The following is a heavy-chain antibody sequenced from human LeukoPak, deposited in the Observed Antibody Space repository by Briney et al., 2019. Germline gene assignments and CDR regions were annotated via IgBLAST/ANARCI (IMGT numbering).Heavy chain of an antibody. V-gene: IGHV4-59*01. D-gene: IGHD2/OR15-2a*01. CDR1: GGSISSYY. CDR2: IYYSGST. Sequence: PSETLSLTCTVSGGSISSYYWSWIRQPPGKGLEWIGYIYYSGSTNYNPSLKSRVTISVDTSKNQFSLKLSSVTAADTAVYYCAKSLRERSFPVRGYAFNTWGKGKMSPSLQ. J-gene: IGHJ3*02. CDR3: AKSLRERSFPVRGYAFNT.